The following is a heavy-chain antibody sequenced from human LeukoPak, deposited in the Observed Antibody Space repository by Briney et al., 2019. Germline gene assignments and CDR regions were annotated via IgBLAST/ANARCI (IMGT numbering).Heavy chain of an antibody. CDR2: IYHSGST. Sequence: SETLSLTCAVSGGSISSGGYSWSWIRQPPGKGLGWIGYIYHSGSTYYNPSLKSRVTISVDRSKNQFSLKLSSVTAADTAVYYCAREGGGDPDYWGQGTLVTVSS. CDR3: AREGGGDPDY. CDR1: GGSISSGGYS. D-gene: IGHD3-16*02. V-gene: IGHV4-30-2*01. J-gene: IGHJ4*02.